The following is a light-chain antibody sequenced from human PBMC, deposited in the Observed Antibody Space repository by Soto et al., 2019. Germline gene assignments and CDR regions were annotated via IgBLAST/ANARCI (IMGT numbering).Light chain of an antibody. V-gene: IGKV1-5*01. CDR2: DAS. CDR3: QHYNSYSEA. J-gene: IGKJ1*01. Sequence: DIQMTQSPSTLSASVGDRVSITSRASQRVNTCLAWYQQKPGKAPTLLIYDASSLQSGVPSRFSGSGSGTEFTLTISSLQPDDFATYYCQHYNSYSEAFGQGTKVDNK. CDR1: QRVNTC.